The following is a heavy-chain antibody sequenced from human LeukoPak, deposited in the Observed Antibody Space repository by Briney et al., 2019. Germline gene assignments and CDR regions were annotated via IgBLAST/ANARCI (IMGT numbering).Heavy chain of an antibody. J-gene: IGHJ6*03. Sequence: ASVKVSCKASGYTFTSYGISWVRQAPGQGLEWMGWISAYNGNTNYAQKLQGRVTMTTDTSTCTAYMELRSLRSDDTAVYYCARAFIVVVPAAPYYMDVWGKGTTVTVSS. CDR2: ISAYNGNT. D-gene: IGHD2-2*01. CDR1: GYTFTSYG. CDR3: ARAFIVVVPAAPYYMDV. V-gene: IGHV1-18*01.